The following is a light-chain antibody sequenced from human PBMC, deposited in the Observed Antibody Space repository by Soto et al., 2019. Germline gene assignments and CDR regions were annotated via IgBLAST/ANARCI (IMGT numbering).Light chain of an antibody. Sequence: EIVMTQSPDTLSASPGERATLSCRASQSVGSNLAWYQQKAGQAPTLVIYSVSTMATGIPARFSGGGSGTDFTLPISSLQSEDFAVYYCQQYYERPLTFGHGTRLDIK. V-gene: IGKV3-15*01. CDR2: SVS. CDR3: QQYYERPLT. CDR1: QSVGSN. J-gene: IGKJ5*01.